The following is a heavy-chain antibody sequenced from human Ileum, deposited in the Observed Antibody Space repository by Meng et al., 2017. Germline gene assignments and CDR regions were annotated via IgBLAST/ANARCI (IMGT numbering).Heavy chain of an antibody. V-gene: IGHV3-30*01. CDR1: GFTFSIYS. J-gene: IGHJ4*02. Sequence: GESLKISCEASGFTFSIYSMHWVRQAPGQGLEWVAVMSFDGTLQQYADSVRGRFAISRDNSKNMLYLQVNSLRPKHTALYYCAELRYCSTANSHHRGFDHWGQGTLVTVSS. D-gene: IGHD2-2*01. CDR2: MSFDGTLQ. CDR3: AELRYCSTANSHHRGFDH.